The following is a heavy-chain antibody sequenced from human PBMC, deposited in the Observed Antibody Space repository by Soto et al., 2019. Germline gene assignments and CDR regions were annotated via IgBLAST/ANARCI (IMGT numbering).Heavy chain of an antibody. CDR2: ISGSGGST. D-gene: IGHD3-3*01. CDR3: AKDRALIMWRFLEWSLDY. CDR1: GFTFSSYA. V-gene: IGHV3-23*01. J-gene: IGHJ4*02. Sequence: GGSLRLSCAASGFTFSSYAMSWVRQAPGKGLEWVSAISGSGGSTYYADSVKGRFTISRDNSKNTLYLQMNGLRAEDTDVYYCAKDRALIMWRFLEWSLDYWGQGTLVTVSS.